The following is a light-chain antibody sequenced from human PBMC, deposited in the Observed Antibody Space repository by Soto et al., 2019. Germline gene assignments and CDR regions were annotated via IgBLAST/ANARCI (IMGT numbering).Light chain of an antibody. CDR3: GSWDSSLSDYV. CDR1: SSNIGGNS. J-gene: IGLJ1*01. Sequence: SVLAQPPPMTAAPGQKVTISRTGRSSNIGGNSVSGYQQLQGTAPKLLIYDDNKRPSGIPDRFSGSKSGTSATLGITGFQTGDEADYYCGSWDSSLSDYVFGTGTKVTVX. V-gene: IGLV1-51*01. CDR2: DDN.